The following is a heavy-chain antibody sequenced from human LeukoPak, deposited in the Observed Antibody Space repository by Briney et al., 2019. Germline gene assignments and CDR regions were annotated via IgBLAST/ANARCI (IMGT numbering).Heavy chain of an antibody. J-gene: IGHJ4*02. CDR3: AISTGDY. D-gene: IGHD2-8*02. Sequence: SETLSLTCTVSGGSISGHYWSWIRQPPGKGLEWIGYIYYSGSTNYSPSLKSRVAISVDTSKNQFSLKLSSVTAADTAVYYCAISTGDYWGQGTLVIVPP. V-gene: IGHV4-59*11. CDR2: IYYSGST. CDR1: GGSISGHY.